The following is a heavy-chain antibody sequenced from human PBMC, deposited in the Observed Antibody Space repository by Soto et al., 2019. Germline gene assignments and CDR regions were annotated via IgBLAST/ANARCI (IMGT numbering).Heavy chain of an antibody. CDR3: ARLPLEYSSSPEYYYYYYMDV. Sequence: SETLSLTCTVSGGSISSSSYYWGWIRQPPGKGLEWIGSIYYSGSTYYNPSLKSRVTISVDTSKNQFSLKLSSVTAADTAVYYCARLPLEYSSSPEYYYYYYMDVWGKGTTVTVSS. CDR2: IYYSGST. J-gene: IGHJ6*03. D-gene: IGHD6-6*01. V-gene: IGHV4-39*01. CDR1: GGSISSSSYY.